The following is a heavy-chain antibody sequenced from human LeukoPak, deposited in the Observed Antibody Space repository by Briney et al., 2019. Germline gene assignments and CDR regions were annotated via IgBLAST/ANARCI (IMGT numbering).Heavy chain of an antibody. Sequence: SETLSLTCAVYGGSFSGYYWSWIRQPPGKGLEWIGEINHSGSTNYNPSLKSRVTISVDTSKNQFSLKLSSVTAADTAVYYCAAPGGWLRDAFDIWGQGTMVTVSS. V-gene: IGHV4-34*01. CDR1: GGSFSGYY. D-gene: IGHD5-12*01. CDR2: INHSGST. J-gene: IGHJ3*02. CDR3: AAPGGWLRDAFDI.